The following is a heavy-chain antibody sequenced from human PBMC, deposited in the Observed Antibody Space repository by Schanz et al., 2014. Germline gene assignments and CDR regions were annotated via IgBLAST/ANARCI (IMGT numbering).Heavy chain of an antibody. Sequence: QVPLVQSGSEVRKPGSSVKVSCTDSGGTFNNYAISWVRQAPGQGLEWMGRIGPDSGSTTYAQKFQGRVTVTRDTSISTAYMELWRLGSEDTAMYYCASDGSGRYTGFDYWGQGTLVTVSS. D-gene: IGHD1-26*01. J-gene: IGHJ4*02. V-gene: IGHV1-2*06. CDR3: ASDGSGRYTGFDY. CDR1: GGTFNNYA. CDR2: IGPDSGST.